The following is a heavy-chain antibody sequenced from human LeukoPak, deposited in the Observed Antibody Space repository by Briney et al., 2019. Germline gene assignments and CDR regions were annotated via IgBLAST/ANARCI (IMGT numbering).Heavy chain of an antibody. CDR1: GFSFGDYA. J-gene: IGHJ5*02. V-gene: IGHV3-49*03. CDR2: IRKKTNGGTA. Sequence: GGSLRLSCTASGFSFGDYAMTWSRQAPGKGLEWVGLIRKKTNGGTAQYAASVRGRFTISRDDSEGIVYLQMDSLQSEDTATYYCARYPYYYDSIGYPDHWGQGTLVTVSS. CDR3: ARYPYYYDSIGYPDH. D-gene: IGHD3-22*01.